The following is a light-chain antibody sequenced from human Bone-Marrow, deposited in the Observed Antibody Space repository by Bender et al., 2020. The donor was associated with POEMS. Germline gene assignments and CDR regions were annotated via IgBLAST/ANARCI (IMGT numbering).Light chain of an antibody. V-gene: IGLV2-11*01. CDR2: DVS. Sequence: QSALTQPRSVSGSPGQSVTLSCTGTSSDVGAYNYVSWYQQHPGKAPKLIIYDVSERPSGVPDRFSGSRSGDTASLTISGLLAEDEADYYCCSYAGSYTYVFGTGTKVTVL. CDR1: SSDVGAYNY. CDR3: CSYAGSYTYV. J-gene: IGLJ1*01.